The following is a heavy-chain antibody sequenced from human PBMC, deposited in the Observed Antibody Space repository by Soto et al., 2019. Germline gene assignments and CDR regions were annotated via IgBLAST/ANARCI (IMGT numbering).Heavy chain of an antibody. CDR3: ARDRVILVVPAAIHNSGMDV. J-gene: IGHJ6*02. D-gene: IGHD2-2*02. Sequence: SQTLSLTCAISGDSVSSNSAAWNWIRQSPSRGLEWLGRTYYRSKWYNDYAVSVKSRITINPDTSKNQFSLQLNSVTPEDTAVYYCARDRVILVVPAAIHNSGMDVWGQGTTVTVS. CDR1: GDSVSSNSAA. V-gene: IGHV6-1*01. CDR2: TYYRSKWYN.